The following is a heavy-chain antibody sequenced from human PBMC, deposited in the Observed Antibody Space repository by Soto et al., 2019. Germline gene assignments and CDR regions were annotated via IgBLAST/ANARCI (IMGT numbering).Heavy chain of an antibody. J-gene: IGHJ4*02. Sequence: QVQLVESGGGLVKPGGSLRLSCEASGFTFSDTYMSWIGQAQGKGLEGVSYISSSSSYTNYADSVKGRFTISRDNAKNSLYLQMNSLRAEDTAVYYCARLQDIVVVPAAYSSGWYFDYWGQGTLVTVSS. CDR2: ISSSSSYT. V-gene: IGHV3-11*06. D-gene: IGHD2-2*01. CDR1: GFTFSDTY. CDR3: ARLQDIVVVPAAYSSGWYFDY.